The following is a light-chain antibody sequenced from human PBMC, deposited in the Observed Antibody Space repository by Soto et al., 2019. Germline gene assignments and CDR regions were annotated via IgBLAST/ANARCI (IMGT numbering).Light chain of an antibody. Sequence: EIVLTQSPGTLSLSPGERATLSCRASQSVNFYLAWYQQKPGQAPRLLISDASSRATDVPDRFSGSGSGTDFSLTISRLQSEDFAVYYCQQRTIWPRVYTFGQGTKVDI. CDR3: QQRTIWPRVYT. CDR2: DAS. J-gene: IGKJ2*01. CDR1: QSVNFY. V-gene: IGKV3D-20*02.